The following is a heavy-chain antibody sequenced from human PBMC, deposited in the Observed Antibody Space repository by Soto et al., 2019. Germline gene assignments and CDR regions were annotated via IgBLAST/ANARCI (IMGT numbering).Heavy chain of an antibody. V-gene: IGHV1-18*01. Sequence: ASVKVSCKASGYTFTSYGISWVRQAPGQGLEWMGWISAYNGNTNYAQKLQGRVAMTTDTSTSTAYMELRSLRSDDTAVYFCARDGDRCTSTRCSPWPDTHFDLWGRGTLVTVSS. J-gene: IGHJ2*01. D-gene: IGHD2-2*01. CDR3: ARDGDRCTSTRCSPWPDTHFDL. CDR1: GYTFTSYG. CDR2: ISAYNGNT.